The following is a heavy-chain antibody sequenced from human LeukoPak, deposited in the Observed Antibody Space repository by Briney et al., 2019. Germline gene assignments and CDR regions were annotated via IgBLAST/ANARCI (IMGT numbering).Heavy chain of an antibody. J-gene: IGHJ4*02. CDR1: GGRISTSSGYY. CDR2: IYHSGST. Sequence: SETLSLTCSVSGGRISTSSGYYWGWIRQPPGKGLEWIGYIYHSGSTYYNMSFKSRVTISVDTSKNQFSLKLRSVTAADTAVYYCTRDNYFQSTGYTDYWGQGILVSVSS. D-gene: IGHD3-22*01. CDR3: TRDNYFQSTGYTDY. V-gene: IGHV4-39*07.